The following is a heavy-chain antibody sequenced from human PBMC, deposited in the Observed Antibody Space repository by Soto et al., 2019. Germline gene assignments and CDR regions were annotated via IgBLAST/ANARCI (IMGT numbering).Heavy chain of an antibody. V-gene: IGHV4-59*01. CDR1: GASISSYH. D-gene: IGHD3-16*01. CDR2: IYYSGSA. Sequence: QVQLQESGPGLVKPSETLSLTCTVSGASISSYHWSWIRQTPGKGLEWIGYIYYSGSANYNPSLKRRVTFSVDTSKNQVSLKLSSVTAADTGVYYCAAAVPAEYVFPYYYMDVGGKGTTVTVSS. CDR3: AAAVPAEYVFPYYYMDV. J-gene: IGHJ6*03.